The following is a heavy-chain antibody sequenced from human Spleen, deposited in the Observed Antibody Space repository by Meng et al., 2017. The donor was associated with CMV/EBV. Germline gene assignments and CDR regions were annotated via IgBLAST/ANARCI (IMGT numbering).Heavy chain of an antibody. Sequence: GESLKISCAASGFTFSSYSMNWVRQAPGKGLEWVSYITTGGTMYYADSVKGRFIISRDNARNSLYLQMNSLRAEDTAVYYCARDSEYSSFDYWGQGTLVTVSS. CDR1: GFTFSSYS. CDR2: ITTGGTM. J-gene: IGHJ4*02. CDR3: ARDSEYSSFDY. D-gene: IGHD6-19*01. V-gene: IGHV3-48*04.